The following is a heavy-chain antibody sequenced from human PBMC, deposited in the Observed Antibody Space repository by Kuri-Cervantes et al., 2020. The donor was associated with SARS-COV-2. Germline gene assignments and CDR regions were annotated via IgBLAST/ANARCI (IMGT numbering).Heavy chain of an antibody. Sequence: ASVKVSCKVSGYTLTELSMHWVRQAPGKGLEWMGGFDPEDGETIYAQKFQGRVTITADESTSTAYLELSSLRSEDTAVYYCARGVEMATINVPFDYWGQGTLVTVSS. CDR1: GYTLTELS. CDR3: ARGVEMATINVPFDY. D-gene: IGHD5-24*01. V-gene: IGHV1-24*01. J-gene: IGHJ4*02. CDR2: FDPEDGET.